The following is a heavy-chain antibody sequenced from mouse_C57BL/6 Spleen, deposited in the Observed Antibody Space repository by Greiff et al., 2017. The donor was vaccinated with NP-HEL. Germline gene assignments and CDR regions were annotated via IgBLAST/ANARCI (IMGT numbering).Heavy chain of an antibody. CDR3: ARREFYYGSSWYFDV. J-gene: IGHJ1*03. CDR2: IDPSDSYT. CDR1: GYTFTSYW. Sequence: VQLQQPGAELVMPGASVKLSCKASGYTFTSYWMHWVKQRPGQGLEWIGEIDPSDSYTNYNQKFKGKSTLTVDKSSSTAYMQLSSLTSEDSAVYYCARREFYYGSSWYFDVWGIGTTVTVSS. D-gene: IGHD1-1*01. V-gene: IGHV1-69*01.